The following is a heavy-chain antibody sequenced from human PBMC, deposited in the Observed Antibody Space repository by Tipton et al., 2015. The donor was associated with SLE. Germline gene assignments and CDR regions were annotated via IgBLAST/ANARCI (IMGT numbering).Heavy chain of an antibody. J-gene: IGHJ4*02. CDR3: AKGGYSYGQRAFDY. CDR1: GFTFSDYY. D-gene: IGHD5-18*01. Sequence: SLRLSCAASGFTFSDYYMSWIRQAPGKGLEWVAVISYDGSNKYYADSVKGRFTISRDNSKNTLYLQMNSLRAEDTAVYYCAKGGYSYGQRAFDYWGQGTLVTVSS. CDR2: ISYDGSNK. V-gene: IGHV3-30*18.